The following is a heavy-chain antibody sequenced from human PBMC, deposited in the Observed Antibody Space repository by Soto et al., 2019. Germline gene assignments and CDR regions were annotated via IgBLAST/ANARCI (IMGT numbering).Heavy chain of an antibody. CDR2: ISYEGSNK. J-gene: IGHJ4*02. V-gene: IGHV3-30-3*01. CDR1: GFTFSSYA. CDR3: ARDRGYSGYVDY. Sequence: QVQLVETGGGVVQPGRSLRLSCAASGFTFSSYAMHWVHQAPGKGLEWVAVISYEGSNKYYADSVKGRFTITRDNSKNTLYLQMNSLRAEDTAVYYCARDRGYSGYVDYWGQGTLVTVSS. D-gene: IGHD5-12*01.